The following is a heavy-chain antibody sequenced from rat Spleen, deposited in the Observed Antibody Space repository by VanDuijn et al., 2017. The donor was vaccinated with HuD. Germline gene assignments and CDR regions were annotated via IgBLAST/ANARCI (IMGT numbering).Heavy chain of an antibody. J-gene: IGHJ3*01. CDR3: ARQDTSGYSNWFAY. CDR1: GFTFSNYD. CDR2: ISYDDSRT. D-gene: IGHD4-3*01. Sequence: EVQLVESGGGLVQPGRSLKLSCAALGFTFSNYDMAWVRQAPTKGLEWVATISYDDSRTYYRDSVKGRFTISRDNAKSTLCLLMDSLRSEDTATYYCARQDTSGYSNWFAYWGQGTLVTVSS. V-gene: IGHV5-29*01.